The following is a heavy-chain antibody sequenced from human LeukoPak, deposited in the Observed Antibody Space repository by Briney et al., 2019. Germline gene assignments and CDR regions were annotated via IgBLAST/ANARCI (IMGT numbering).Heavy chain of an antibody. CDR3: AKWAHYYMDV. Sequence: ASVKVSCKASGGTFSSYAISWVRQAPGQGLEWMGRIIAIFGTANYAQKFQGRVTITTDESTSTAYMELSSLRSEDTAVYYCAKWAHYYMDVWGKGTTVTVSS. V-gene: IGHV1-69*05. CDR1: GGTFSSYA. CDR2: IIAIFGTA. D-gene: IGHD1-26*01. J-gene: IGHJ6*03.